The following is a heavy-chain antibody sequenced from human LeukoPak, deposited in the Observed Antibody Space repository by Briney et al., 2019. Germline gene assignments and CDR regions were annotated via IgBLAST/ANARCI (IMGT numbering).Heavy chain of an antibody. J-gene: IGHJ6*02. V-gene: IGHV5-10-1*01. D-gene: IGHD6-6*01. CDR1: GYSFTSYW. CDR3: ARHLAARYGMDV. Sequence: GESLKISCKGSGYSFTSYWISWVRQMPGKGLEWMGKIDPSDSYTNYSPSFQGHVTISADKSISTAYLQWSSLKASDTAMYYCARHLAARYGMDVWGQGTSVTVSS. CDR2: IDPSDSYT.